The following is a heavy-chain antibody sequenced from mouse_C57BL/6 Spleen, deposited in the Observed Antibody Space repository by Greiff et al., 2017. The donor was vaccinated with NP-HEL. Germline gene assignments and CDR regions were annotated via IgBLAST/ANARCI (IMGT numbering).Heavy chain of an antibody. J-gene: IGHJ2*01. V-gene: IGHV1-50*01. CDR2: IDPSDSYT. CDR3: ARNYSKDY. D-gene: IGHD2-5*01. Sequence: VQLQQSGAELVKPGASVKLSCKASGYTFTSYWMQWVKQRPGQGLEWIGEIDPSDSYTNYNQKFKGKATLTVDTSSSTAYMQLSSLTSEDSAVYYCARNYSKDYWGQGTTLTVSS. CDR1: GYTFTSYW.